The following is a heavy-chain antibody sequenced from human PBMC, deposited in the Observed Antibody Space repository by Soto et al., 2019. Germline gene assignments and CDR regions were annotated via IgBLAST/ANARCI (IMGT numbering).Heavy chain of an antibody. CDR1: GGSISSGGYS. Sequence: ASETLSLTCAVSGGSISSGGYSWSWIRQPPGKGLEWIGYIYHSGSTYYNPSLKSRVTISVDRSKNQFSLKLSSVTAADTAVYYCARAAPYYDFWSGYNNWSDPWGQGTLVTVSS. CDR3: ARAAPYYDFWSGYNNWSDP. D-gene: IGHD3-3*01. V-gene: IGHV4-30-2*01. J-gene: IGHJ5*02. CDR2: IYHSGST.